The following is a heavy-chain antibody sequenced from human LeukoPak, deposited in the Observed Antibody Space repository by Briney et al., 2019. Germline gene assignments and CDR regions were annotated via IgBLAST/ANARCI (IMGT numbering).Heavy chain of an antibody. Sequence: SVKVSCKASGGTFSSYTISWVRQAPGQGLEWMGRIIPILGIANYAQKFQGRVTITADKSTSTAYMELSSLRSEDTAVYYCARDLNDLWSGNNWFDPWDQGTLVTVSS. CDR3: ARDLNDLWSGNNWFDP. D-gene: IGHD3-3*01. CDR2: IIPILGIA. CDR1: GGTFSSYT. V-gene: IGHV1-69*04. J-gene: IGHJ5*02.